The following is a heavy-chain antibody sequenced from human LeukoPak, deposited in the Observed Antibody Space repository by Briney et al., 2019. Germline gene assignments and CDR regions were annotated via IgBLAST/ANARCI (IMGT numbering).Heavy chain of an antibody. D-gene: IGHD2-21*02. CDR2: IKSKSDAEIT. Sequence: GGSLRLSCAASGFTFSYAWMTWVRQAPGKGLEWAGRIKSKSDAEITDYAAPVKGRFTISRDESKNTLYLQMNSLKTEDTAVYYCATDPAYCGGDCPAYWGQGTLVTVSS. CDR3: ATDPAYCGGDCPAY. CDR1: GFTFSYAW. J-gene: IGHJ4*02. V-gene: IGHV3-15*01.